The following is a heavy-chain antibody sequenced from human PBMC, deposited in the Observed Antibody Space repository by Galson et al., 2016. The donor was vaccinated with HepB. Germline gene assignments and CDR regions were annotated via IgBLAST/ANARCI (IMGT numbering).Heavy chain of an antibody. CDR1: GYNLASYG. Sequence: SVKVSCKASGYNLASYGMTWVRQAPGQGLEWMGWISNYNGNTNYAQNVEGGVTMTRDKSTDTVYLEVRSLRSDDTAVYYCARGLAAAGLDHWGQGTLVTVSS. J-gene: IGHJ4*02. CDR2: ISNYNGNT. D-gene: IGHD6-13*01. V-gene: IGHV1-18*01. CDR3: ARGLAAAGLDH.